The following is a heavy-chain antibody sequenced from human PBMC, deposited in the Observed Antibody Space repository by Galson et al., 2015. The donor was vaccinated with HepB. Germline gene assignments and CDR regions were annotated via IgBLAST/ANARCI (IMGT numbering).Heavy chain of an antibody. V-gene: IGHV1-69*02. CDR3: AFCSGGSCYLKNNWFDP. Sequence: SVKVSCKASGGTFSSYTISWVRQAPGQGLEWMGRIIPILGIANYAQKFQRRVTITADKSTSTAYMELSSLRSEDTAVYYCAFCSGGSCYLKNNWFDPWGQGTLVTVSS. J-gene: IGHJ5*02. D-gene: IGHD2-15*01. CDR1: GGTFSSYT. CDR2: IIPILGIA.